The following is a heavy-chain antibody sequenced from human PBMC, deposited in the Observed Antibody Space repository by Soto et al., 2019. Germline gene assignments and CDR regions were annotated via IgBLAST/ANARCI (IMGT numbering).Heavy chain of an antibody. CDR3: ARRKRYYASGIVDY. J-gene: IGHJ4*02. Sequence: ETLSLTCAVYGGSFSGYYLSWIRQPPGKGLEWIGEINHSGSTNYNPSLKSRVTISVDTSKNQFSLKLSSVTAADTAVYYCARRKRYYASGIVDYWGQGTQVTVS. CDR1: GGSFSGYY. V-gene: IGHV4-34*01. D-gene: IGHD3-10*01. CDR2: INHSGST.